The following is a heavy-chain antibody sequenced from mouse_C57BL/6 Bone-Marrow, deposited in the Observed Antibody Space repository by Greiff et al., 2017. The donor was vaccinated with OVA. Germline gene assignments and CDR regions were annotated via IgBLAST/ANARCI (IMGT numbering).Heavy chain of an antibody. CDR1: GYTFTSYW. CDR2: INPSSGYT. V-gene: IGHV1-7*01. CDR3: ARRGWDPDWYFDV. D-gene: IGHD3-3*01. Sequence: VQVVESGAELAKPGASVKLSCKASGYTFTSYWMHWVKQRPGQGLEWIGYINPSSGYTKYNQKFKDKATLTADKSSSTAYMQLSSLTYGDSAVYYCARRGWDPDWYFDVWGTGTTVTVSS. J-gene: IGHJ1*03.